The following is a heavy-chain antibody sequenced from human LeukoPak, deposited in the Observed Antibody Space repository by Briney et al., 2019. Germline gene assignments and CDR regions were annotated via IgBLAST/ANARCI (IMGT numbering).Heavy chain of an antibody. V-gene: IGHV4-34*01. CDR2: INHXGTT. Sequence: SETLSLTCAXYXXSFXXXXXXXXXXXXXXXXXXXXXINHXGTTXYXPSLKSRVTXSVDTSKNQLSLKLTSVTAADTAVYYCARGDRYSSNWPFDIWGQGTLVTVSS. D-gene: IGHD6-13*01. CDR3: ARGDRYSSNWPFDI. CDR1: XXSFXXXX. J-gene: IGHJ4*02.